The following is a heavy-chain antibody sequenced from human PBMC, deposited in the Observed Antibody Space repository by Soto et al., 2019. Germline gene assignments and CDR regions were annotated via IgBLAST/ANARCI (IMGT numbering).Heavy chain of an antibody. CDR1: GFTFSSYG. CDR3: AREDHYYDSSGYYYLYGMDV. D-gene: IGHD3-22*01. J-gene: IGHJ6*02. CDR2: IWYDGSNK. Sequence: PGGSLRLSCAASGFTFSSYGMHWVRQAPGKGLEWVAVIWYDGSNKYYADSVKGRFTISRDNSKNTLYLQMNSLRAEDTAVYYCAREDHYYDSSGYYYLYGMDVRGQGTTVTVSS. V-gene: IGHV3-33*01.